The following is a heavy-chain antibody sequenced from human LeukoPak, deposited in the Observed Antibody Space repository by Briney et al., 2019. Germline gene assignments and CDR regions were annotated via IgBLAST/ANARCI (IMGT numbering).Heavy chain of an antibody. V-gene: IGHV4-38-2*02. CDR2: IYHSGST. J-gene: IGHJ6*03. CDR3: ARAYRGTVYYYYYMDV. Sequence: PSETLSLTCTVSGYSISSGYYWGWIRQPPGKGLEWIGSIYHSGSTYYNPSLKSRVTISVDTSKNQFSLKLSSVTAADTAVYYCARAYRGTVYYYYYMDVWGKGTTVTVSS. CDR1: GYSISSGYY. D-gene: IGHD2-8*02.